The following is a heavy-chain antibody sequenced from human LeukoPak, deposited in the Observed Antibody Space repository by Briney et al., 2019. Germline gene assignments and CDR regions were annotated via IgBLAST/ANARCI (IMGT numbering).Heavy chain of an antibody. Sequence: GASVKVSCKASGGTFSSYAISWVRQAPGQGLEWMGGIIPIFGTASYAQKFQGRVTITTDESTSTAYMELSSLRSEDTAVYYCTRGYDFWSGPINSFDYWGQGTLVTVSS. CDR1: GGTFSSYA. J-gene: IGHJ4*02. V-gene: IGHV1-69*05. CDR2: IIPIFGTA. D-gene: IGHD3-3*01. CDR3: TRGYDFWSGPINSFDY.